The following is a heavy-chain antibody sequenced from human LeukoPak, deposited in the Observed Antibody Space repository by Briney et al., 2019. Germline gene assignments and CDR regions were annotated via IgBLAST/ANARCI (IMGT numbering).Heavy chain of an antibody. J-gene: IGHJ4*02. D-gene: IGHD3-3*01. CDR1: GFTFSSYA. CDR3: AKLTYYDFWSGYYVDY. V-gene: IGHV3-23*01. Sequence: GGSPRLSCAASGFTFSSYAMSWVRQAPGKGLEWVSAISGSGGSTYYADSVKGRFTISRDNSKNTLYLQMNSLRAEDTAVYYCAKLTYYDFWSGYYVDYWGQGTLVTVSS. CDR2: ISGSGGST.